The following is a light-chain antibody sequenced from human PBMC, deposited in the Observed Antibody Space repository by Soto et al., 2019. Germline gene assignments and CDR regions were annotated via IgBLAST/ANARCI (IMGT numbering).Light chain of an antibody. CDR1: SSDVGGYNY. V-gene: IGLV2-14*01. Sequence: QSVLTQPASVSGSPGQSITISCTGTSSDVGGYNYVSWYQQHPGKAPKLMIYEVSNRPSGVSNRFSGSKSGNTASLTISGLQAEDEAEYYCKSYTSSRTRVFGGGTQLTVL. CDR3: KSYTSSRTRV. J-gene: IGLJ3*02. CDR2: EVS.